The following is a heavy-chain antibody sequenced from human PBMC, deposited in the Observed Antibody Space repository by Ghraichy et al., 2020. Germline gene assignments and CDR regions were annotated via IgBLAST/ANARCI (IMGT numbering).Heavy chain of an antibody. V-gene: IGHV4-59*01. J-gene: IGHJ3*02. Sequence: SETLSLTCTVSGGSISSYYWSWIRQPPGKGLEWIGYIYYSGSTNYNPSLKSRVTISVDTSKNQFSLKLSSVTAADTAVYYCARYTRDVLRFLEWPRSDAFDIWGQGTMVTVSS. D-gene: IGHD3-3*01. CDR1: GGSISSYY. CDR3: ARYTRDVLRFLEWPRSDAFDI. CDR2: IYYSGST.